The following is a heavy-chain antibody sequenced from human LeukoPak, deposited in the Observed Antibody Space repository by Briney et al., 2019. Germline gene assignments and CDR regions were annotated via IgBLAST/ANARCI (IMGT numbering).Heavy chain of an antibody. Sequence: SETLSLTCTVSGGSISSYYWSWIRQPPGKGLEWIGYIYYSGSTNYKSSLKSRVTISVDTSKNQFSLKLSSVTAADTAVYYCARGFRGYSGYDYYYYYYMDVWGKGTTVTVSS. V-gene: IGHV4-59*01. CDR2: IYYSGST. CDR1: GGSISSYY. D-gene: IGHD5-12*01. J-gene: IGHJ6*03. CDR3: ARGFRGYSGYDYYYYYYMDV.